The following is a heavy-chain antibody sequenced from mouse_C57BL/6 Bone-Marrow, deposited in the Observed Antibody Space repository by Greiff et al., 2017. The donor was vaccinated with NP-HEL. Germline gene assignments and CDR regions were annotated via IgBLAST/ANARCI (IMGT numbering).Heavy chain of an antibody. D-gene: IGHD1-1*01. Sequence: EVNVVESGGDLVKPGGSLKLSCAASGFTFSSYGMSWVRQTPDKRLEWVATISSGGSYTYYPDSVKGRFTISRDNAKNTLYLQMSSLKSEDTAMYYCARQAVVATEYFDVWGTGTTVTVSS. V-gene: IGHV5-6*01. CDR1: GFTFSSYG. CDR2: ISSGGSYT. J-gene: IGHJ1*03. CDR3: ARQAVVATEYFDV.